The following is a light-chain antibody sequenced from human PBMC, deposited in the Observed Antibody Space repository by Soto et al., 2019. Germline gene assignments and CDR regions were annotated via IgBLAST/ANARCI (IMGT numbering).Light chain of an antibody. V-gene: IGLV2-8*01. CDR1: SSDVGGYNF. CDR2: EVN. Sequence: QSVLTQPPSASGSPGQSVTISCTGTSSDVGGYNFVSWYQQYPGKVPKLMVYEVNKRPSGVPDRFSGSMSGNTASLTVSGLQADDEADYYCTSYAGGNNVFGTGTKLTVL. J-gene: IGLJ1*01. CDR3: TSYAGGNNV.